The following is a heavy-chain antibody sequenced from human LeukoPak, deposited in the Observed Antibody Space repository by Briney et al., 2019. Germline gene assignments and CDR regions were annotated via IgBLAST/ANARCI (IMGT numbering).Heavy chain of an antibody. V-gene: IGHV4-61*02. Sequence: PSETLSLTCTVSGGSISSGSYYWSWIRQPAGKGLEWIGRIYTSGSTNYNPSLKSRVTISVDKTKNQFSLKLSSVTAADTAVYYCASRADYYYYMDAWGKGTTVTVSS. CDR2: IYTSGST. J-gene: IGHJ6*03. CDR3: ASRADYYYYMDA. CDR1: GGSISSGSYY.